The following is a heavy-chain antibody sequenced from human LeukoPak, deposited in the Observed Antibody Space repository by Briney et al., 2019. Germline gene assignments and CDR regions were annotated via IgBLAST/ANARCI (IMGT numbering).Heavy chain of an antibody. J-gene: IGHJ5*02. CDR1: GGSFSGFY. V-gene: IGHV4-34*01. CDR2: MNHSGRS. D-gene: IGHD2-8*01. CDR3: ARGGGPCSNGECPPWFDP. Sequence: PSETLSLTCAVYGGSFSGFYWNWIRQPPGKGLEWIGEMNHSGRSNYNPSLKSRVTISVDTSKKQFSLKLNPVTAADTAVYYCARGGGPCSNGECPPWFDPWGQGILVTVSS.